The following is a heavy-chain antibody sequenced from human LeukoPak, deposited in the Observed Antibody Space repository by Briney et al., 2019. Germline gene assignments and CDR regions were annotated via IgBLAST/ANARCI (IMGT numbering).Heavy chain of an antibody. Sequence: GGSLRLSCAASGFTFSNYAMSWVRQAPGKGLAWVSTISGSGGSTYYADSVKGRFTISRDNSKNTLYLQMNSLRAEDTAVYYCAKTGAFCGGDCYSGLGYWGQGTLVTVSS. V-gene: IGHV3-23*01. CDR1: GFTFSNYA. D-gene: IGHD2-21*01. CDR3: AKTGAFCGGDCYSGLGY. CDR2: ISGSGGST. J-gene: IGHJ4*02.